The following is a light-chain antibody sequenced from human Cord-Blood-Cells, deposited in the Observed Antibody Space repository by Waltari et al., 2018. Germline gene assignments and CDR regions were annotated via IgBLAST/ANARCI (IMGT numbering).Light chain of an antibody. Sequence: DIQMTQSPSTLSASVGDRFTITCRASQRISSWLDWYQQKPGKAHKLLIYDASSLESGVPSRFSVGGSGTEFTLTISILQPDDFATYNCQQNNSSSYTFGQGTKLEIK. CDR1: QRISSW. CDR2: DAS. V-gene: IGKV1-5*01. J-gene: IGKJ2*01. CDR3: QQNNSSSYT.